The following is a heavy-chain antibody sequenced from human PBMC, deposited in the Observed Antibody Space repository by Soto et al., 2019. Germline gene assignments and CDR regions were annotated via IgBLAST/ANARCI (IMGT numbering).Heavy chain of an antibody. V-gene: IGHV1-46*01. Sequence: QVQLVQSGAEVKKPGASVKVSCKASGDIFTNHYIHWVRHAPGQGLEWMGIINPSGGSTNYLQKFQGRITMTRDTSTSTVYMELSSLRSEDTAVYFCARADYYDSSGFYYDCWGQGTLVTVSS. CDR1: GDIFTNHY. CDR2: INPSGGST. D-gene: IGHD3-22*01. CDR3: ARADYYDSSGFYYDC. J-gene: IGHJ4*02.